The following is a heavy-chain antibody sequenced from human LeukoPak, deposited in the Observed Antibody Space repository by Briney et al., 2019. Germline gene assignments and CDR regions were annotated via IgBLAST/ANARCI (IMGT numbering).Heavy chain of an antibody. CDR2: ISGSGGST. Sequence: PGGSLRLSCAASGFTFSSYAMSWVRQAPGKGLEWVSAISGSGGSTYYADSVKGRFTISRDNSKNTLYLQMNSLRAEDTAVYYCAKDLNYYGSGSPLDVAFDIWGQGTMVTVSS. V-gene: IGHV3-23*01. CDR1: GFTFSSYA. J-gene: IGHJ3*02. D-gene: IGHD3-10*01. CDR3: AKDLNYYGSGSPLDVAFDI.